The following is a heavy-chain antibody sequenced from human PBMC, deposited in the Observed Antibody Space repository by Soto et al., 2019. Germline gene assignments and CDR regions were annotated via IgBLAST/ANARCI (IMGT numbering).Heavy chain of an antibody. CDR2: INAGNGNT. V-gene: IGHV1-3*01. D-gene: IGHD1-1*01. CDR3: ARGINWNPLYDYYGMDV. Sequence: ASVKVSCKASGYTFTSYVIHWVRQAPGQRLEWMGRINAGNGNTKYSQQFQGRVIITRDTSATTAYMELSSLRSEDTGVYFCARGINWNPLYDYYGMDVWGQGTTVTVS. J-gene: IGHJ6*02. CDR1: GYTFTSYV.